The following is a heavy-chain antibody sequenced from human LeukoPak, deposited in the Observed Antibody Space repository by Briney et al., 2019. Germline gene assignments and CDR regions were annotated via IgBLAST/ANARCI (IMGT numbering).Heavy chain of an antibody. J-gene: IGHJ4*02. Sequence: PGRSLRLSCAASGFTFSTYGMHWVRQAPGKGLEGVAVISYDGSNIYYADSVKGRFTISRDSAKNTLYLQINSLRAGDTAVYYCAKEKCNRCETSYYFDYWGQGTLVTVSS. V-gene: IGHV3-30*18. CDR3: AKEKCNRCETSYYFDY. D-gene: IGHD2-8*01. CDR2: ISYDGSNI. CDR1: GFTFSTYG.